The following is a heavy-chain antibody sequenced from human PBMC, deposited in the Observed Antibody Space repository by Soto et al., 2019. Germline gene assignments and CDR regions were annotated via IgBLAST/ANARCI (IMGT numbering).Heavy chain of an antibody. J-gene: IGHJ4*02. D-gene: IGHD3-3*02. CDR1: GYSFTSYA. V-gene: IGHV1-3*01. CDR3: ARDHFAGFDY. Sequence: XSVKVSFNASGYSFTSYAMHLVRQAPGHWLEWMGWINVGNGNTKYSQKFQDRVSITRDTSASTAYMELTSLKSEDTAVYYCARDHFAGFDYWGQGTPVTVSS. CDR2: INVGNGNT.